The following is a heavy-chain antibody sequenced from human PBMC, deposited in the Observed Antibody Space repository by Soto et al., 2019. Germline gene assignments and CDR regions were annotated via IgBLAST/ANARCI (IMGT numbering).Heavy chain of an antibody. CDR2: ISSNGGST. CDR3: VKVGGSRETYYDFWSGYYSGGYYYYYGMDV. D-gene: IGHD3-3*01. Sequence: GGSLRLSCSASGFTFSSYAMHWVRQAPGKGLEYVSAISSNGGSTYYADSVKGRSTISRDNSKNTLYLQMSSLRAEDTAVYYCVKVGGSRETYYDFWSGYYSGGYYYYYGMDVWGQGPTVTVSS. J-gene: IGHJ6*02. CDR1: GFTFSSYA. V-gene: IGHV3-64D*06.